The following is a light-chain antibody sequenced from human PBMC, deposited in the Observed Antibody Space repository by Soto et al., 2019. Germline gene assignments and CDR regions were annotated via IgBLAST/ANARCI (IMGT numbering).Light chain of an antibody. CDR2: GAS. J-gene: IGKJ1*01. CDR3: HQYGGSPRT. CDR1: QSVSSSY. Sequence: EIVLTQSPGTLSLSPGERATLSCRASQSVSSSYLAWYQQKPGQAPRLLIHGASNRATGIPDRFSGSRSGTEYSPLTTRRRQDDYSVDYYHQYGGSPRTFGQGTKVDIK. V-gene: IGKV3-20*01.